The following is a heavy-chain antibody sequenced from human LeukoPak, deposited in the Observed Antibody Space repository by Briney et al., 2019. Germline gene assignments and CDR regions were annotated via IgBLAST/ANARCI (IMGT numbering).Heavy chain of an antibody. CDR1: GVSISSSYSY. J-gene: IGHJ4*02. D-gene: IGHD3/OR15-3a*01. Sequence: SETLSLTCTVSGVSISSSYSYWGWIREPPGMGLEWIGSIYYTGNTYYNASLKSQVSISIDTSKNQFSLKLTSVTAADTAVYYCARQTGSGLFILPGGQGTLVTVSS. CDR3: ARQTGSGLFILP. V-gene: IGHV4-39*01. CDR2: IYYTGNT.